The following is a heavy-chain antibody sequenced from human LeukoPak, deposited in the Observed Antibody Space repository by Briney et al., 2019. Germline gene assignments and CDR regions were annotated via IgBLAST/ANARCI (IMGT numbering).Heavy chain of an antibody. D-gene: IGHD4-17*01. CDR1: GFTVSSNY. V-gene: IGHV3-11*04. J-gene: IGHJ4*02. CDR2: ISSSGSTI. CDR3: ARVTVTLDY. Sequence: PGGSLRLSCAASGFTVSSNYMSWVRQAPGKGLEWVSYISSSGSTIYYADSVKGRFTISRDNAKNSLYLQMNSLRAEDTAVYYCARVTVTLDYWGQGTLVTVSS.